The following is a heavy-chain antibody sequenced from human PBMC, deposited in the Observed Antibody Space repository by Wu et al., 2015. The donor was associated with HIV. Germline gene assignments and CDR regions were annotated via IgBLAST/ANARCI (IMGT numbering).Heavy chain of an antibody. Sequence: QVQLVQSGAEVKKPGSSVKVSCKASGGTFSTYVMNWVRQAPGQGLEWMGWISAYNGNTNYAQKLQGRVTMTTDTSTSTAYMELRSLRSDDSAVYYCARAPGPRNWFRPLGPGNPGPPSP. J-gene: IGHJ5*02. CDR3: ARAPGPRNWFRP. CDR2: ISAYNGNT. V-gene: IGHV1-18*01. CDR1: GGTFSTYV.